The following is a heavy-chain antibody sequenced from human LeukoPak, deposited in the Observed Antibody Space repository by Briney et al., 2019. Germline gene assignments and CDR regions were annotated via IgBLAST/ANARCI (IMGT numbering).Heavy chain of an antibody. J-gene: IGHJ4*02. D-gene: IGHD6-25*01. CDR3: TTVGSAWNFDY. V-gene: IGHV3-15*01. CDR1: GFTFSIAW. Sequence: NAGGSLRLSCAASGFTFSIAWMTWVRQAPGKGLEWVGRIKSKRDGGSMDYAAPVKGRFTISRDDSKDMLYLQMNSLKIEDAAVYYCTTVGSAWNFDYWGQGTLVTVSS. CDR2: IKSKRDGGSM.